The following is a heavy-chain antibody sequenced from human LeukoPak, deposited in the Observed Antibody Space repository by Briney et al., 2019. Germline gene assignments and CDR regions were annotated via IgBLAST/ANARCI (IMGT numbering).Heavy chain of an antibody. CDR3: ARTSSSGLVGGYYFDY. J-gene: IGHJ4*02. CDR2: IYKTGST. CDR1: GGSISSTTYY. Sequence: SETLSLTCTVSGGSISSTTYYWAWIRQPPGKGLEWIGSIYKTGSTNYSPSLKSRVFISVDTSNNQFSLNLSSVTAADTAVYYCARTSSSGLVGGYYFDYWGQGTLVTVSS. V-gene: IGHV4-39*01. D-gene: IGHD6-19*01.